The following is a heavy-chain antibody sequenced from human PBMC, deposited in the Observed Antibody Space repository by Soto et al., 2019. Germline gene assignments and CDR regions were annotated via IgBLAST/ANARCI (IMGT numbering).Heavy chain of an antibody. CDR2: ISYDGSNK. J-gene: IGHJ3*02. Sequence: QVQLVESGGGVVQPGRSLRLSCAASGFTFSSYGMHWVRHAPGKGLEWVAVISYDGSNKYYADSVKGRFTISRDNSKNTLYLQMNSLRAEDTAVYYCAKDLVVRSTGAFDIWGQGTMVTVSS. CDR3: AKDLVVRSTGAFDI. V-gene: IGHV3-30*18. CDR1: GFTFSSYG. D-gene: IGHD2-15*01.